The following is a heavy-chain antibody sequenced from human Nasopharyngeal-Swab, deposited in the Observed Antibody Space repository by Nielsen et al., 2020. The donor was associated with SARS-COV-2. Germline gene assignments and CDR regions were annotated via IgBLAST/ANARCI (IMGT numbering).Heavy chain of an antibody. CDR3: ARDHQYNWNYVGAFDI. CDR2: INSDGSST. CDR1: GFTFSSYW. V-gene: IGHV3-74*01. D-gene: IGHD1-7*01. J-gene: IGHJ3*02. Sequence: GESLKISCAASGFTFSSYWMHWVRQAPGKGLVWVSRINSDGSSTSYADSVKGRFTISRDNAKNTLYLQMNSLRAEDTAVYYCARDHQYNWNYVGAFDIWGQVTMVTVSS.